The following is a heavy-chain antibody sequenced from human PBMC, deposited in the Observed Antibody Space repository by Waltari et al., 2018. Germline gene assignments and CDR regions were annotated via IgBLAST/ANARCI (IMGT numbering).Heavy chain of an antibody. Sequence: EVQLLESGGGLVQPGGSLRLSCAASGFTFSSYAMSWVRQAPGKGLEWVSAISGRWGSTDYADSVKGRFTISRDNSKNTLYLQMNSLRAEDTAVYYCAREPGYCSSTSHCFPDGAFDIWGQGTMVTVSS. D-gene: IGHD2-2*01. CDR2: ISGRWGST. CDR3: AREPGYCSSTSHCFPDGAFDI. J-gene: IGHJ3*02. CDR1: GFTFSSYA. V-gene: IGHV3-23*01.